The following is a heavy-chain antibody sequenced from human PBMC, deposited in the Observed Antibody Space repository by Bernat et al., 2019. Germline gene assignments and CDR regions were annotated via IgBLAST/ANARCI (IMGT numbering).Heavy chain of an antibody. CDR1: GYTFTGYY. CDR2: INPNSGCT. CDR3: ARGVFRVMGGSYYPEYFQH. V-gene: IGHV1-2*04. D-gene: IGHD1-26*01. J-gene: IGHJ1*01. Sequence: QVQLVQSGAEVKKPGASVKVSCKASGYTFTGYYMHWVRQAPGQGLEWMGWINPNSGCTNYAQKFKGWVTMTRDTSISTAYMELSRLRSDDTAVYYCARGVFRVMGGSYYPEYFQHWGQGTLVTVSS.